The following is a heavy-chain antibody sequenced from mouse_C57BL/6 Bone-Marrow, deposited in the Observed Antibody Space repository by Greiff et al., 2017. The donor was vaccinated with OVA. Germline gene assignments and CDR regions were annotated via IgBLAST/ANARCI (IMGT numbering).Heavy chain of an antibody. CDR2: IDPSDSLT. V-gene: IGHV1-69*01. J-gene: IGHJ2*01. Sequence: QVQLAQSGGGFVMPGGSLKLSCKASGFTFTSYWMHWVKQRPGQGLEWVGEIDPSDSLTNYNQKFKGKSTLTVDKSSSTAYMQLSSLTSEDSAVYYCARGGSPFDYWGQGTTLTVSS. CDR1: GFTFTSYW. CDR3: ARGGSPFDY.